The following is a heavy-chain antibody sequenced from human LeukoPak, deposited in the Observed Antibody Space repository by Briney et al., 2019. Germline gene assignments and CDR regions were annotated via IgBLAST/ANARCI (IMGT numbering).Heavy chain of an antibody. D-gene: IGHD1-1*01. J-gene: IGHJ5*02. CDR2: MNPNSGNT. V-gene: IGHV1-8*01. CDR1: GYTFTSYD. CDR3: ARKAGKYNWFDP. Sequence: SVKVSCKASGYTFTSYDINCVRQSTGHRLEWMGWMNPNSGNTGYAQKFQGRVTMTRNTSISTAYMELSSLRSEDTAVYYCARKAGKYNWFDPWGQGTLVTVSS.